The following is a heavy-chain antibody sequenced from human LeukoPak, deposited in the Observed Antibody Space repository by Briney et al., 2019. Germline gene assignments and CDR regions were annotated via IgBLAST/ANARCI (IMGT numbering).Heavy chain of an antibody. CDR3: AKRQSSSHNYMDV. CDR2: IWYNGSNK. V-gene: IGHV3-33*06. J-gene: IGHJ6*03. D-gene: IGHD6-13*01. CDR1: GFTFSSYG. Sequence: GGSLRLSCAASGFTFSSYGMHWVRQAPGKGLEWVAVIWYNGSNKYYADSVKGRFTISRDNSKSTLYLQMNSLRAEDTAVYYCAKRQSSSHNYMDVWGKGTTVTVSS.